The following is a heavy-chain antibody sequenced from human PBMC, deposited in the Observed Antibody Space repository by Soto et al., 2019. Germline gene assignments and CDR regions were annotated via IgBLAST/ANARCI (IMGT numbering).Heavy chain of an antibody. CDR2: ISYDGSNK. Sequence: QVQLVESGGGVVQPGRSLRLSCAASGFTFSSYGMHWVRQAPGKGLEWVAVISYDGSNKYYADSVKGRFTISRDNSKNTLDLQMNSLRAEDTAVYYCAKEGDDTAMVTRGYYGMDVWGQGTTVTVSS. J-gene: IGHJ6*02. V-gene: IGHV3-30*18. D-gene: IGHD5-18*01. CDR1: GFTFSSYG. CDR3: AKEGDDTAMVTRGYYGMDV.